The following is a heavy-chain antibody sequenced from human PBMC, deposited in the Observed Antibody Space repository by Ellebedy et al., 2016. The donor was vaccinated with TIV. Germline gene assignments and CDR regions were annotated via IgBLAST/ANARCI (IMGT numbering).Heavy chain of an antibody. D-gene: IGHD3-22*01. V-gene: IGHV1-2*02. CDR3: ARDRLITMMENDAFDI. J-gene: IGHJ3*02. CDR2: INPNSGGT. CDR1: GYTFTGYY. Sequence: ASVKVSCXASGYTFTGYYMHWVRQAPGQGLEWMGWINPNSGGTNYAQKFQGRVTMTRDTSISTAYMELSRLRSDDTAVYYCARDRLITMMENDAFDIWGQGTMVTVSS.